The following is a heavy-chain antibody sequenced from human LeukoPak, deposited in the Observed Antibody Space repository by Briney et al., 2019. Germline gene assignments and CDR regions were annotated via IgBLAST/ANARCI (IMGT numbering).Heavy chain of an antibody. CDR3: VRGDWYFDL. CDR2: IYQSGST. J-gene: IGHJ2*01. V-gene: IGHV4-38-2*02. Sequence: SETLSLTCTVSGYSISNDYYWGWIRQPPGKGLEWIGSIYQSGSTDYNPSLKSRVTISVDTSKKQFSLRLSSVTAADTAVYYCVRGDWYFDLWGRGTLVTVSS. CDR1: GYSISNDYY.